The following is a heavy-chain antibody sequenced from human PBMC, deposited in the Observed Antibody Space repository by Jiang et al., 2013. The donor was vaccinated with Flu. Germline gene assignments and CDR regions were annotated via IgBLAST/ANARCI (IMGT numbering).Heavy chain of an antibody. CDR3: ARGWDYYDSSGQANWFDP. Sequence: QLVESGAEVKKPGSSVKVSCKASGGTFSSYAISWVRQAPGQGLEWMGGIIPIFGTANYAQKFQGRVTITADKSTSTAYMELSSLRSEDTAVYYCARGWDYYDSSGQANWFDPWGQGTLVTVSS. CDR2: IIPIFGTA. V-gene: IGHV1-69*06. CDR1: GGTFSSYA. J-gene: IGHJ5*02. D-gene: IGHD3-22*01.